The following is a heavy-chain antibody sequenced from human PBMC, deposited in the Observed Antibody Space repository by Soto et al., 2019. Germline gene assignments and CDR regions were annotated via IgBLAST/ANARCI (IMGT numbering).Heavy chain of an antibody. D-gene: IGHD4-17*01. J-gene: IGHJ2*01. CDR1: GGTFSSHT. CDR3: ARPDFGDYWYFDL. Sequence: QDQLVQSGAEVKKPGSSVKVSCKASGGTFSSHTFSWVRQAPGQGLEWMGRIIPALGTATYAQKFQGRVTITADGSATTVYVELNSLRSEDTAVYYCARPDFGDYWYFDLWGRGTLVTVSS. V-gene: IGHV1-69*08. CDR2: IIPALGTA.